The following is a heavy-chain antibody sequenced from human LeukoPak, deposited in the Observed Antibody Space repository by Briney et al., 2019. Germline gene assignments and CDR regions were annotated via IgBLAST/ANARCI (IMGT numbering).Heavy chain of an antibody. Sequence: GSLRLSCAASGFTFSDYYMSWIRQAPGKGLEWIGEINHSGSTNYNPSLKSRVTISVDTSKNQFSLQLSSVTAADTAVYYCASYYYDSSGHTLYYFDYWGQGTLVTVSA. D-gene: IGHD3-22*01. CDR2: INHSGST. CDR1: GFTFSDYY. J-gene: IGHJ4*02. CDR3: ASYYYDSSGHTLYYFDY. V-gene: IGHV4-34*01.